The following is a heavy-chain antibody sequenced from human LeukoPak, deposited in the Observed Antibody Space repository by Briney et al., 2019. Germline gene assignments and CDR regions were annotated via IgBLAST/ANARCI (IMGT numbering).Heavy chain of an antibody. CDR3: ARVGRDRHGDYIDY. D-gene: IGHD4-17*01. V-gene: IGHV1-8*01. J-gene: IGHJ4*02. CDR2: MNPNSGNT. CDR1: GYTFTSYD. Sequence: ASVKVSCRASGYTFTSYDINWVRQATGQGLEWMGWMNPNSGNTGYAHKFQGRVTMTSNTSISTAYMELSSLRSEDTVVYYCARVGRDRHGDYIDYWGQGTLVTVSS.